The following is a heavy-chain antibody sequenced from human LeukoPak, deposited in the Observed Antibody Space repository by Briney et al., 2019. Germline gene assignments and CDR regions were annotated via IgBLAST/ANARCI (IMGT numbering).Heavy chain of an antibody. Sequence: ASVKVSCKASGYTFTGYYMHWVRQAPGQGLEWMGWINPNSGGTNYAQKFQGRVTMTRDTSIFTAYMELSRLRSDDTAVYFCARDTYYYDSSGYYYGWGQGTLVTVSS. CDR2: INPNSGGT. CDR3: ARDTYYYDSSGYYYG. J-gene: IGHJ4*02. CDR1: GYTFTGYY. V-gene: IGHV1-2*02. D-gene: IGHD3-22*01.